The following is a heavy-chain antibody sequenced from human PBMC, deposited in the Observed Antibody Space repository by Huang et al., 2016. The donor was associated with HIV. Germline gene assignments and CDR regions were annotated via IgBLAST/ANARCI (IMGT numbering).Heavy chain of an antibody. CDR1: GYSFSTYW. CDR3: ARTASYSGSYRGAFDT. V-gene: IGHV5-51*03. CDR2: LFSGDRDT. D-gene: IGHD1-26*01. J-gene: IGHJ3*02. Sequence: EVQLVQSGVAVKKPGESLQIACKGSGYSFSTYWIGWVGYMPGIGLEWSGLLFSGDRDTRYSPYFQGQVTIPADQSMCTAHLQRSSLKASATARYSSARTASYSGSYRGAFDTWGQGTMVTVSS.